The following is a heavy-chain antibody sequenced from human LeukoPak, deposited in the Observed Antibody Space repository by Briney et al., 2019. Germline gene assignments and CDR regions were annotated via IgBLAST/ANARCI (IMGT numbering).Heavy chain of an antibody. CDR3: ARTSGYCGDVTCYSVDY. CDR1: GYIFTNYW. J-gene: IGHJ4*02. V-gene: IGHV5-51*01. D-gene: IGHD2-15*01. Sequence: GESLKTSCKGSGYIFTNYWIGWVRQVPGKGLEWMGIIYPGDSDTRYSPSFQGQVTISADKSISTAYLQWSSLKASDTAIYYCARTSGYCGDVTCYSVDYWGQGTLVTVSS. CDR2: IYPGDSDT.